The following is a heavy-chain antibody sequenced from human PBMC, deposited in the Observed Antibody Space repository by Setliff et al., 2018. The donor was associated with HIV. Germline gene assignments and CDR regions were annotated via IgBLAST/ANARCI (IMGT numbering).Heavy chain of an antibody. V-gene: IGHV1-24*01. CDR3: ATGPLGGSSWFGGIYFDQ. CDR2: FDPEDGET. Sequence: ASVKVSCKVSGYIITELSMHWVRQAPGKGLEWVGDFDPEDGETMYAQKFQGRVTLTEDTSTDTAYMELSSLRSEDTAVYYCATGPLGGSSWFGGIYFDQWGQGTLVTVSS. D-gene: IGHD3-10*01. J-gene: IGHJ4*02. CDR1: GYIITELS.